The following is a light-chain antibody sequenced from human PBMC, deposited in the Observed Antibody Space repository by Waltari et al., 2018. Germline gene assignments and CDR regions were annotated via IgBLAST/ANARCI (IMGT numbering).Light chain of an antibody. Sequence: EIVITQSPATPPASPGESATLSCRASQSVSVNLAWYQQKPGQPPRLLISGASTRATGIPARFSGSGSGTEFTLTISSLQSEDFAVYYCQQYNNWPPVTFGQGTRLEIK. V-gene: IGKV3D-15*01. J-gene: IGKJ5*01. CDR2: GAS. CDR1: QSVSVN. CDR3: QQYNNWPPVT.